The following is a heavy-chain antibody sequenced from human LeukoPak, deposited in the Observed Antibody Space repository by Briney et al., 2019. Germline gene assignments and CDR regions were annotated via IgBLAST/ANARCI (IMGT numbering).Heavy chain of an antibody. D-gene: IGHD5-24*01. J-gene: IGHJ1*01. CDR1: GGSISSYY. CDR2: IYYSGST. Sequence: KPSETLSLTCTVSGGSISSYYWSWIRQPPGKGLEWIGYIYYSGSTNYNPSLKSRVTISVDTSKNQFSLKLSSVTAADTAVYYCARVGGDGYNWFQHWGQGTLVTVSS. CDR3: ARVGGDGYNWFQH. V-gene: IGHV4-59*01.